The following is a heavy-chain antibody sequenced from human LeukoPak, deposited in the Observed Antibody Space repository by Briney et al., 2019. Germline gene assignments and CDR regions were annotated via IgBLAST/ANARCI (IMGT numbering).Heavy chain of an antibody. J-gene: IGHJ3*02. CDR3: ARDQGDAFDI. CDR1: GGSSSSSNW. CDR2: IYYSGST. Sequence: SETLSLTCAVSGGSSSSSNWWNWVRQPPGKGLEWIGYIYYSGSTNYNPSLKSRVTISVDTSKNQFSLKLSSVTAADTAVYYCARDQGDAFDIWGQGTMVTVSS. V-gene: IGHV4-4*02.